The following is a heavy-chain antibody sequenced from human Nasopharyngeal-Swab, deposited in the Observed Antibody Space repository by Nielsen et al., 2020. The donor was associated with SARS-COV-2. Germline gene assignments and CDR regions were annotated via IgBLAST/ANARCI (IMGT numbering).Heavy chain of an antibody. CDR3: AKSSDAVNMIVVLSTKPFDY. Sequence: WIRQPPGKGLEWVAVISHDGSNKYYADSVKGRFTISRDKSKNTLYLQMNSLRAEDTAVYYCAKSSDAVNMIVVLSTKPFDYWGQGTLVTVSS. V-gene: IGHV3-30*18. D-gene: IGHD3-22*01. CDR2: ISHDGSNK. J-gene: IGHJ4*02.